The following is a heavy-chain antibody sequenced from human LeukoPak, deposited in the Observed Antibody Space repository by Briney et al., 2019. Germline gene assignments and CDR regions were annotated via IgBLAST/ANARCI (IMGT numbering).Heavy chain of an antibody. V-gene: IGHV4-59*01. CDR3: ARDDYGDYVRAFDI. Sequence: SETLSLTCTVSGGSISSYYWSWIRQPPGKGLEWIGYIYYSGSTNYNPSLKSRVTISVDTSNNQFSLKLSSVTAADTAVYYCARDDYGDYVRAFDIWGQGTMVTVSS. D-gene: IGHD4-17*01. J-gene: IGHJ3*02. CDR1: GGSISSYY. CDR2: IYYSGST.